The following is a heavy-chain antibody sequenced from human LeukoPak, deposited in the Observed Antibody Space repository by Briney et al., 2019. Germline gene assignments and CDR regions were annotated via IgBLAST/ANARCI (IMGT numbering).Heavy chain of an antibody. CDR1: GFTVSSNY. J-gene: IGHJ3*02. Sequence: PGGSLRLSCAASGFTVSSNYMSWVRQAAGKGLEWVSVIYSGGSTYYADSLKGRFTISRHNSKNTLYLQMNSLRAEDTAVYYCAREYYYDSSGYYGAFDIWGQGTMVTVSS. CDR2: IYSGGST. V-gene: IGHV3-53*04. D-gene: IGHD3-22*01. CDR3: AREYYYDSSGYYGAFDI.